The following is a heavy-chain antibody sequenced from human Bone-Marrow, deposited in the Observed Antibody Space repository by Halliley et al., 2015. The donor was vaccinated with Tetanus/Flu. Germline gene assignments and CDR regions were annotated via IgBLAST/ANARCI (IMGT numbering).Heavy chain of an antibody. CDR2: ISGYNGNT. CDR3: ARGSGAGWFDP. V-gene: IGHV1-18*01. J-gene: IGHJ5*02. Sequence: QLVQSGGEVKKPGASVKVSCKASGYTFSSYGIHWARQAPGQGLEWLGRISGYNGNTNYAQNLQDRVIMTIDTSTTTAYMELRSCRSVVSACSFCARGSGAGWFDPWGQGPLVIVSP. D-gene: IGHD1-26*01. CDR1: GYTFSSYG.